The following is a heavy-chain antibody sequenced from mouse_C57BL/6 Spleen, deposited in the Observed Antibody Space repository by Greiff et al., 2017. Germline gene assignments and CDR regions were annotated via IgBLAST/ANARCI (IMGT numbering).Heavy chain of an antibody. CDR1: GYTFTDYN. Sequence: EVQLQQSGPELVKPGASVKIPCKASGYTFTDYNMDWVKQSHGKSLEWIGDINPNNGGTIYNQKFKGKATLTVDTSSSTAYMELRSLTSEDTAVYYCARLPIFYGSSYEYFDVWGTGTTVTVSS. J-gene: IGHJ1*03. CDR2: INPNNGGT. V-gene: IGHV1-18*01. D-gene: IGHD1-1*01. CDR3: ARLPIFYGSSYEYFDV.